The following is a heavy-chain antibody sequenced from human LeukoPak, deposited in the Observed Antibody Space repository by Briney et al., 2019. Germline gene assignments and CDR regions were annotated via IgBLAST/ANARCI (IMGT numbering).Heavy chain of an antibody. CDR2: IYYSGST. V-gene: IGHV4-39*01. CDR1: GGSISSSSYY. D-gene: IGHD6-13*01. J-gene: IGHJ4*02. Sequence: SETLSLTCTVSGGSISSSSYYWGWIRQPPGKGLEWIGSIYYSGSTYYNPSLKSRVTISVDTSKNQFSLKLSSVTAADTAFYYCARRGMAAAGGFDCWGQGTLVTVSS. CDR3: ARRGMAAAGGFDC.